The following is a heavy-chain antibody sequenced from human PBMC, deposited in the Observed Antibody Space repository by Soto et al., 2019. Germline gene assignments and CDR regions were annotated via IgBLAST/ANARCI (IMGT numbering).Heavy chain of an antibody. J-gene: IGHJ4*02. CDR2: LKQDGSEK. D-gene: IGHD6-13*01. CDR3: TRATIRAAAAGILGY. CDR1: GFTFSNYW. Sequence: EVQLVESGGGLVQPGGSLRLSCAASGFTFSNYWMSWVRQAPGKGLEWVANLKQDGSEKYYVDSVKGRFTISRDNAKNSLYLHMNSLRAEDTAVYYCTRATIRAAAAGILGYWGQGTLVTVSS. V-gene: IGHV3-7*01.